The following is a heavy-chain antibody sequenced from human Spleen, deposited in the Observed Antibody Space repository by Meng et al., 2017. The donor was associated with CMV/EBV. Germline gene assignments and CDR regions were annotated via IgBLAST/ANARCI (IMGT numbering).Heavy chain of an antibody. CDR3: CSRRFGEWGY. Sequence: QVQLQQGGAGLLKPSETLPLTCAVYGGSFSGYYWSWIRQPPGKGLEWIGEINHSGSTNYNPSLKSRVTISVDTSKNQFSLKLSSVTAADTAVYYCCSRRFGEWGYWGQGTLVTASS. D-gene: IGHD3-10*01. CDR1: GGSFSGYY. V-gene: IGHV4-34*01. J-gene: IGHJ4*02. CDR2: INHSGST.